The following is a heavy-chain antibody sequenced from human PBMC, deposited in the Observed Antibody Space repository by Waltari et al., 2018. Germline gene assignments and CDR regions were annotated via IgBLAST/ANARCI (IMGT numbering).Heavy chain of an antibody. V-gene: IGHV1-3*01. CDR2: INAGKCNP. J-gene: IGHJ6*02. CDR1: GYTFTSYA. CDR3: ALFTPSQGDNYYYDGIDV. Sequence: QVQLVQSGAEVTKPGASVKVSCKASGYTFTSYAMPWVRRSPGQRHAWMGGINAGKCNPKYSHKVQGRVTTTRDTSASTAYMERSSLRSEDTAVYYCALFTPSQGDNYYYDGIDVWGQGTTVTVS.